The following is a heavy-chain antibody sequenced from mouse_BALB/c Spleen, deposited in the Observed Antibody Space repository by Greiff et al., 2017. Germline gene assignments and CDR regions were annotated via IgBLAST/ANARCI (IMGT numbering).Heavy chain of an antibody. J-gene: IGHJ3*01. CDR1: GYTFTSYW. V-gene: IGHV1-7*01. D-gene: IGHD2-4*01. Sequence: QVQLKESGAELAKPGASVKMSCKASGYTFTSYWMHWVKQRPGQGLEWIGYINPSTGYTEYNQKFKDKATLTADKSSSTAYMQLSSLTSEDSAVYYCARFSSTMITTGDFAYWGQGTLVTVSA. CDR3: ARFSSTMITTGDFAY. CDR2: INPSTGYT.